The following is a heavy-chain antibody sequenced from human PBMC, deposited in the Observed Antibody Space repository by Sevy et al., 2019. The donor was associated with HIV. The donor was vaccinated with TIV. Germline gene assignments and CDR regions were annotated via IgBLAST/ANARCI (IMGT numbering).Heavy chain of an antibody. Sequence: GGSLRLSCAASGFTFNSFWMSWVRQAPGKGLEWVANIKQDGSEKYYVDSVKGRFIISRDNAKNSLYLQMNSLRAEDTAVYYCAREIVVGTTAMDVWGQGTTVTVSS. CDR3: AREIVVGTTAMDV. D-gene: IGHD3-22*01. J-gene: IGHJ6*02. CDR1: GFTFNSFW. V-gene: IGHV3-7*01. CDR2: IKQDGSEK.